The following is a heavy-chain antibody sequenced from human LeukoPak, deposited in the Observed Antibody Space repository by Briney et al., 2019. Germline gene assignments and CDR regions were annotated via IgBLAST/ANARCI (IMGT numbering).Heavy chain of an antibody. CDR1: GFAFSSYS. V-gene: IGHV3-33*08. D-gene: IGHD1-26*01. CDR3: ARAGVGAIYYFDY. Sequence: GGSLRLSCAASGFAFSSYSMNWVRQAPGKGLEWVALIWYDGSNKYYADSVRGRFTISRDNSKNTLYLQMKSLRVEDTAVYYCARAGVGAIYYFDYWGQGTLVTVSS. CDR2: IWYDGSNK. J-gene: IGHJ4*02.